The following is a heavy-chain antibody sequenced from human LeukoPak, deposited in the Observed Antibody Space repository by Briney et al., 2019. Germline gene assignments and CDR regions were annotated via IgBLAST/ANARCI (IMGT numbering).Heavy chain of an antibody. J-gene: IGHJ4*02. Sequence: PGGSLRLSCAASGFTFSSYWMHWVRQAPGKGLVWVSRIKSDGSSTSYADSVQGRFTISRDNAKNTLYLQMNSLRAEDTAVYSCASQTVVGATDYWGQGTLVTVSS. V-gene: IGHV3-74*01. CDR1: GFTFSSYW. CDR2: IKSDGSST. CDR3: ASQTVVGATDY. D-gene: IGHD1-26*01.